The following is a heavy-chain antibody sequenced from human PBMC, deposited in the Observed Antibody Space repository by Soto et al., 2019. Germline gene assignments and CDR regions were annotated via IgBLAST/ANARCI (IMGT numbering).Heavy chain of an antibody. D-gene: IGHD6-13*01. CDR3: AREGHDGRAGIYY. Sequence: ASVKGSCKASGYSFTSYDINWVRQATGQGLEWMGWMNPNSGNTGYAQKFQGRVTMTTDTSTSTAYMELRSLRSDDTAVYYCAREGHDGRAGIYYWGQGTLVTVSS. CDR2: MNPNSGNT. J-gene: IGHJ4*02. CDR1: GYSFTSYD. V-gene: IGHV1-8*01.